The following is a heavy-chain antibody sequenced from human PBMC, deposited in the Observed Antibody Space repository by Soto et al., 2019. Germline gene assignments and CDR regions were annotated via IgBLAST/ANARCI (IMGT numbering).Heavy chain of an antibody. D-gene: IGHD1-26*01. CDR1: GYTFTVYY. CDR2: INPKSGGT. J-gene: IGHJ4*02. CDR3: ARDLAKGGGSAGFDY. V-gene: IGHV1-2*02. Sequence: ASVKVSCKASGYTFTVYYMHWVRQAPGQGLEWMGWINPKSGGTMYPQKFQGRVTMTWDTSISTAYMALTRLRSDDTAAYYCARDLAKGGGSAGFDYWGQGTLVTVSS.